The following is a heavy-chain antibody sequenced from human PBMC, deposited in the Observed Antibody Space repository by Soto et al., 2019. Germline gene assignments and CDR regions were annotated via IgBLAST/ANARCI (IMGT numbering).Heavy chain of an antibody. J-gene: IGHJ6*02. CDR2: ISNDGGNE. V-gene: IGHV3-30-3*01. CDR3: VRAVPGMDV. Sequence: QVQLVESGGGVVQPGRSLRLSCAASGFTLSDFALHWVRQAPGKGLEWVALISNDGGNEHYGDSVRGRFTLSRDNSRHMLYLQMTSLRVEDTAVYYCVRAVPGMDVWRQGTTVTVSS. CDR1: GFTLSDFA.